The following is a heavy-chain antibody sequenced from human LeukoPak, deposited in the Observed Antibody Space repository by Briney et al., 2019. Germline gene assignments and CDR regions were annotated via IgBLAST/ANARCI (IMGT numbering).Heavy chain of an antibody. D-gene: IGHD6-13*01. CDR3: ARAQQLVLDTWFDP. J-gene: IGHJ5*02. CDR1: GGTFSSYA. CDR2: IIPIFGTA. Sequence: SVKVSCKASGGTFSSYAISWVRQAPGQGLEWMGGIIPIFGTANYAQKFQGRVTMTRDTSTSTVYMELSSLRSEDTAVYYCARAQQLVLDTWFDPWGQGTLVTVSS. V-gene: IGHV1-69*05.